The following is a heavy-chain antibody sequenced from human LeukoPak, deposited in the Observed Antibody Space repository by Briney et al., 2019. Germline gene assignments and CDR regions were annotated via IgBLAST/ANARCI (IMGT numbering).Heavy chain of an antibody. V-gene: IGHV3-66*02. D-gene: IGHD2-15*01. Sequence: QPGGSLRLSCAASGFTVSSNYISWVRQAPGKGLEWVSVIYSGGSTYYPDSVKGRFTISRDNSKNTLYLQMNSLRAEDTAVYYCARGSPYCSGGSCGSPSYYYYYGMDVWGQGTTDTVSS. CDR1: GFTVSSNY. CDR2: IYSGGST. CDR3: ARGSPYCSGGSCGSPSYYYYYGMDV. J-gene: IGHJ6*02.